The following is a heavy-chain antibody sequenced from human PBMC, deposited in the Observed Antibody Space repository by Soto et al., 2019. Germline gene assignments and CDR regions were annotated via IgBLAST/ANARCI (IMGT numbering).Heavy chain of an antibody. J-gene: IGHJ4*02. CDR1: GGSISSYY. V-gene: IGHV4-59*01. D-gene: IGHD1-26*01. CDR3: ARTSNYPFYFDY. CDR2: IYYSGST. Sequence: PSETLALTCTVYGGSISSYYWSWIRQPPGKGLEWIGYIYYSGSTNYNPSLKSRVTISVDTSKNQFSLKLSSVTAADTAVYYCARTSNYPFYFDYWGQGTLVTVSS.